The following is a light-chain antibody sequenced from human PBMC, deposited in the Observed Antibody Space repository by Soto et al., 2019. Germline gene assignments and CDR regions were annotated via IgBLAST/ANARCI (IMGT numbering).Light chain of an antibody. CDR3: MQALQTIS. CDR1: QSLLHSNGYNY. V-gene: IGKV2-28*01. CDR2: LGS. J-gene: IGKJ5*01. Sequence: DIVMTQSPLSLPVSPGEPASISCRSSQSLLHSNGYNYLDWYLQKPGXSPXLLIYLGSNRASGVPDRFSCSGSGTDFTLKISRVEAEDDGVDDCMQALQTISFGQGTRLEIK.